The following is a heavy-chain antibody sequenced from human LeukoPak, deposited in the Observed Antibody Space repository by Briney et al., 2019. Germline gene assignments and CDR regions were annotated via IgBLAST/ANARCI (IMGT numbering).Heavy chain of an antibody. V-gene: IGHV4-39*01. CDR3: ARQEGIAGDNDAFDI. CDR1: GGSISSSSYY. CDR2: IYYSGST. D-gene: IGHD7-27*01. Sequence: KPSETLSLTCTVSGGSISSSSYYWGWIRQPPGKGLEWIGSIYYSGSTYYNPSLKSRVTISVDTSKNQFSLKLSSVTAADTAVYYCARQEGIAGDNDAFDIWGQGTMVTVSS. J-gene: IGHJ3*02.